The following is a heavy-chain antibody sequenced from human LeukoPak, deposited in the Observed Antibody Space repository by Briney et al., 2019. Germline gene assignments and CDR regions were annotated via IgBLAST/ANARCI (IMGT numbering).Heavy chain of an antibody. D-gene: IGHD4-17*01. CDR1: GFTFDDYA. CDR3: AKVSIMTTVTFGPFDY. J-gene: IGHJ4*02. CDR2: ISWNSGSI. V-gene: IGHV3-9*01. Sequence: GGSLRLSCAASGFTFDDYARHWVRQAPGKGLDWVSGISWNSGSIGYADSVKGRLTISRDNAKNSLYLQMNSLRAEDTALYYCAKVSIMTTVTFGPFDYWGQGTLVTVSS.